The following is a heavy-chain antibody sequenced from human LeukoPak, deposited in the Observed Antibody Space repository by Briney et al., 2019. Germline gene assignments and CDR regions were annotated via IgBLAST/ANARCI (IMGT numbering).Heavy chain of an antibody. J-gene: IGHJ4*02. CDR2: INTNTGNP. CDR3: AREDFWSGYSVGY. CDR1: GGTFSSYA. V-gene: IGHV7-4-1*02. Sequence: ASVKVSCKASGGTFSSYAISWVRQAPGQGLEWMGWINTNTGNPTYAQGFTGRFVFSLDTSVSTAYLQISSLKAEDTAVYFCAREDFWSGYSVGYWGQGTLVTVSS. D-gene: IGHD3-3*01.